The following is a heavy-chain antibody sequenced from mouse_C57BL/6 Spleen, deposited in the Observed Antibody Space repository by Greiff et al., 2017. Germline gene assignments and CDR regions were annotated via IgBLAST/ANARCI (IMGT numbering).Heavy chain of an antibody. Sequence: VQLQQPGAELVKPGASVTMSCKASGYTFTSYWITWVKQRPGQGLEWIGDIYPGSGSTNYNEQFKSKATLTVAKSSSTAYMQLRSLPSEDSAVYYCARRNWCFDYWGQGTTLTVSS. CDR3: ARRNWCFDY. D-gene: IGHD4-1*01. CDR1: GYTFTSYW. V-gene: IGHV1-55*01. J-gene: IGHJ2*01. CDR2: IYPGSGST.